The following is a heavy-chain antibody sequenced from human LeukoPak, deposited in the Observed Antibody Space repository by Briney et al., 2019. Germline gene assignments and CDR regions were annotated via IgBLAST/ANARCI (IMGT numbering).Heavy chain of an antibody. V-gene: IGHV4-59*01. J-gene: IGHJ4*02. Sequence: SETLSLTCTVSGGSISSYYWSWLRQPPGKGLEWIGYIYYSGSTNYNPSLKSRVTISIDTSKNQFSLRLNSVTAADTALYYCAGLEPAAVPFFDYWGQGTLVTVSS. D-gene: IGHD2-2*01. CDR1: GGSISSYY. CDR2: IYYSGST. CDR3: AGLEPAAVPFFDY.